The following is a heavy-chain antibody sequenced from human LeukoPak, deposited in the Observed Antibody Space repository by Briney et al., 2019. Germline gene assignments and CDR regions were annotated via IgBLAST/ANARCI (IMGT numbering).Heavy chain of an antibody. D-gene: IGHD6-19*01. CDR3: ARDLDNSGWYVFDY. CDR1: GGSISGYY. CDR2: MYYSGST. J-gene: IGHJ4*02. Sequence: SETLSLTCTVSGGSISGYYWSWIRQPPGKGLDWIGYMYYSGSTNYNPYLKSRVTISVDTSKNQHSLKLSSVTAADTAVYYCARDLDNSGWYVFDYWGQGNLVTVSS. V-gene: IGHV4-59*01.